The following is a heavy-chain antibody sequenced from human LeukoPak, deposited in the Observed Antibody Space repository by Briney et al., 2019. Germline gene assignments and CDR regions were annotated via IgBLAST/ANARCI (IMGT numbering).Heavy chain of an antibody. CDR1: GFTFSSYW. Sequence: GGSLRLSCAASGFTFSSYWMHWVRQVPGKGLVWVSRINSDGSSTSYADSVKGRFTISRGNAKNTLYVQMNSLRAEDTAVYYCSTGSGHAFDIWGRGTMVTVSS. D-gene: IGHD3-10*01. CDR3: STGSGHAFDI. CDR2: INSDGSST. V-gene: IGHV3-74*01. J-gene: IGHJ3*02.